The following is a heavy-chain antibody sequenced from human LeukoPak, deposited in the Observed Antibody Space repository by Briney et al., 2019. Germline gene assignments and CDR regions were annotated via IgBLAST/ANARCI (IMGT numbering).Heavy chain of an antibody. D-gene: IGHD3-3*01. V-gene: IGHV1-69*04. CDR1: GGTFSSYA. J-gene: IGHJ4*02. CDR2: IIPILGIA. CDR3: AREGRGFLEWLF. Sequence: GASVKASCKASGGTFSSYAISWVRQAPGQGLEWMGRIIPILGIANYAQKFQGRVTITADKSTSTAYMELSSLRSEDTAVYYCAREGRGFLEWLFWGQGTLVTVSS.